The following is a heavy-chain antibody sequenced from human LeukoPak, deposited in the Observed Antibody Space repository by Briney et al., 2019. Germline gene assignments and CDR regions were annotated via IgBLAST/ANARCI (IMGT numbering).Heavy chain of an antibody. D-gene: IGHD2-15*01. CDR3: ARDKGRYCSGGSCYPDY. CDR1: GGSISSYY. Sequence: SETLSLTCTVSGGSISSYYWSWIRQPAGKGLEWIGRIYNSGSTKYNPPLKSRVTMSVDTSKNQFSLKLNSVTAADTAVYYCARDKGRYCSGGSCYPDYWGQGTLVSVSS. CDR2: IYNSGST. V-gene: IGHV4-4*07. J-gene: IGHJ4*02.